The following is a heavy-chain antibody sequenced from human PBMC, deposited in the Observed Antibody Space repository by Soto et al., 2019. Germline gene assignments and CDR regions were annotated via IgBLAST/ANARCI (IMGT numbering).Heavy chain of an antibody. V-gene: IGHV1-69*02. J-gene: IGHJ4*02. CDR3: ARGGEMAPAYFDY. Sequence: QVQLVQSGAEVKKPGSSVKVSCKASGGTFSSYTISWVRQAPGQGLEWMGRIIPILGIANYAQKFQGRVTITADKSTSTAYMELSSLRSEDTAVYYCARGGEMAPAYFDYWGQGTLVTVSS. D-gene: IGHD3-10*01. CDR2: IIPILGIA. CDR1: GGTFSSYT.